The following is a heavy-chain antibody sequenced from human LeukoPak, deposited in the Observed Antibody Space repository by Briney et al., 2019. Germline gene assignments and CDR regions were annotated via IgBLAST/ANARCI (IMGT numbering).Heavy chain of an antibody. Sequence: ASVKVSCKXSGYTFTSYDINWVRQATGQGLEWMGWMNPNSGNTGYAQKFQGRVTMTRNTSISTAYMELSSLRSEDTAVYYCARGPGSYYTFYYYYYMDVWGKGTTVTVSS. V-gene: IGHV1-8*01. CDR2: MNPNSGNT. CDR3: ARGPGSYYTFYYYYYMDV. J-gene: IGHJ6*03. CDR1: GYTFTSYD. D-gene: IGHD3-10*01.